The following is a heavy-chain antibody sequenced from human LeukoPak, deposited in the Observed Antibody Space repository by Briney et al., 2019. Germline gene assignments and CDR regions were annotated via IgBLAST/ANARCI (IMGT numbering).Heavy chain of an antibody. V-gene: IGHV4-4*07. Sequence: PSETLSLTCTVSGGSISSYYWSWIWQPAGKGLEWIGRIYTSGSTNYNPSLKSRVTMSVDTSKNQFSLKLSSVTAADTAVYYCAREGTTGQDYYYYGMDVWGQGTTVTVSS. J-gene: IGHJ6*02. D-gene: IGHD1-1*01. CDR2: IYTSGST. CDR1: GGSISSYY. CDR3: AREGTTGQDYYYYGMDV.